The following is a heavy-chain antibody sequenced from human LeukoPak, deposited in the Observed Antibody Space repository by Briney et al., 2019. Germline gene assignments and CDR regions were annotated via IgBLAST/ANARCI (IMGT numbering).Heavy chain of an antibody. V-gene: IGHV3-11*04. D-gene: IGHD3-16*01. CDR1: GFTFSDYY. Sequence: PGGSLRLSCAASGFTFSDYYMSWIRQSPGKGLEWLSYIGRRGGDEHYADSVKGRFTISRDNAKNSMFLQMNSLRAEDTAVYYCVRDQGGAVSYWGQGTLVTVSS. CDR3: VRDQGGAVSY. CDR2: IGRRGGDE. J-gene: IGHJ4*02.